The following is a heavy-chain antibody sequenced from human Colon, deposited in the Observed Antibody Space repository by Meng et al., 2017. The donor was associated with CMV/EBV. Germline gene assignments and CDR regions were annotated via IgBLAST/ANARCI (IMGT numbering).Heavy chain of an antibody. V-gene: IGHV3-7*01. CDR1: GFTFSSYW. CDR3: ERDPGCGWPPGDSFLAGY. Sequence: GGSLRLSCTASGFTFSSYWMSWGRQAPGKGLEWVANIKQDGSEKYYVDSVKGRFTISRNNTKNSLYLPMNSLRVEATAVYYCERDPGCGWPPGDSFLAGYWGQGTLVTVSS. D-gene: IGHD6-19*01. CDR2: IKQDGSEK. J-gene: IGHJ4*02.